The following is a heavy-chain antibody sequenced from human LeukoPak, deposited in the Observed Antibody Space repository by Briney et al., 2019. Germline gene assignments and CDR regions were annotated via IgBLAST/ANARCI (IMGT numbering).Heavy chain of an antibody. V-gene: IGHV1-69*13. Sequence: SVKVFCKASGGTLSSYAISWVRQAPGLGLEWMGGIIPIFGTANYAQKFQGRVTITADESTSTAYMELSSLRSDDTAVYYCARGYFDWVRPGSYYFDYWGQGTLVTVSS. J-gene: IGHJ4*02. D-gene: IGHD3-9*01. CDR3: ARGYFDWVRPGSYYFDY. CDR1: GGTLSSYA. CDR2: IIPIFGTA.